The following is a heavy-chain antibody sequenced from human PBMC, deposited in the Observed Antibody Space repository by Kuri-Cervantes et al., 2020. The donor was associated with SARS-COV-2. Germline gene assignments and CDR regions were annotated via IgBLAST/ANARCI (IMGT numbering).Heavy chain of an antibody. CDR2: IYHSGST. Sequence: SETLSLTCTVSGYSISSGCYWGWIRQPPGKGLEWIGSIYHSGSTYYNPSLKSRVTISVDTSKNQFSLNLRSLTAADTAIYYCARVGYCFGTRCVTYFDPWGQGTLVTVSS. J-gene: IGHJ5*02. V-gene: IGHV4-38-2*02. CDR1: GYSISSGCY. D-gene: IGHD2-2*03. CDR3: ARVGYCFGTRCVTYFDP.